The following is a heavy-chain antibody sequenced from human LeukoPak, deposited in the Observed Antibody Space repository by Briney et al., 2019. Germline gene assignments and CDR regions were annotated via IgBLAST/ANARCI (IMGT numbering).Heavy chain of an antibody. CDR2: INWNGAST. D-gene: IGHD4-11*01. CDR1: GFTFDDYG. Sequence: GGSLRLSCAASGFTFDDYGMSWVRQAPGKGLEWVSGINWNGASTGYADSVKGRFTISRDNAKNSLYLQMNSLRAEDTALYYCARDDYSNPLWDYWGQGTLVTVTS. CDR3: ARDDYSNPLWDY. V-gene: IGHV3-20*04. J-gene: IGHJ4*02.